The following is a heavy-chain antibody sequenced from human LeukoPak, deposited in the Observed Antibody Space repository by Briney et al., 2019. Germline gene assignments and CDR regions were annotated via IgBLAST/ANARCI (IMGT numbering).Heavy chain of an antibody. D-gene: IGHD2-15*01. CDR2: ISGSGGST. V-gene: IGHV3-23*01. CDR1: GFTFSSYA. J-gene: IGHJ6*03. CDR3: AKGRLGYCSGGSCYGVFESYYYMDV. Sequence: GGSLRLSCAASGFTFSSYAMSWVRQAPGKGLEWVSAISGSGGSTYYADSVKGRFTISRDNSKNTLYLQMNSLRAEDTAVYYCAKGRLGYCSGGSCYGVFESYYYMDVWGKGTTVTVSS.